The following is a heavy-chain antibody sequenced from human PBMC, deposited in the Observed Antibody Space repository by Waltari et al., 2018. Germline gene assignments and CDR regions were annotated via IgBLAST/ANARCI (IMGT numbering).Heavy chain of an antibody. J-gene: IGHJ4*02. CDR1: GFTFSSYA. D-gene: IGHD6-6*01. CDR2: IYSGGSST. Sequence: EVQLLESGGGLVQPGGSLRLSCAASGFTFSSYAMSWVRQAPGKGLEWAPVIYSGGSSTYYADSVKGRFTIARDNSETTLYLEMNSLRAEDTAVYYCAKGGTGSSSHFDYWGQGTLVTVSS. CDR3: AKGGTGSSSHFDY. V-gene: IGHV3-23*03.